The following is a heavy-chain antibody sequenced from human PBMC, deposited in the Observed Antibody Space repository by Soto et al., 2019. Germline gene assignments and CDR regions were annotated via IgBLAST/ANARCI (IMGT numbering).Heavy chain of an antibody. V-gene: IGHV4-34*01. D-gene: IGHD3-10*01. CDR2: IDHSGSI. J-gene: IGHJ6*02. Sequence: QVQLQQWGAGLLKPSETLSLTCAVYGGSFSSYYWSWIRQPPGKGLEWIGEIDHSGSINYNPSLKSRVTISVDTSKNQFSLKLNSVTAADTAVYYCAREKIXGAIIXRGYYGMDVWGQGTTVTVSS. CDR1: GGSFSSYY. CDR3: AREKIXGAIIXRGYYGMDV.